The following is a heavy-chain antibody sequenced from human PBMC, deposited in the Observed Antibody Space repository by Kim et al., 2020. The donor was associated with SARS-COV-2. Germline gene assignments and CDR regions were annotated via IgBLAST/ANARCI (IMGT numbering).Heavy chain of an antibody. CDR3: AKGAVLLWFGELFGNYFDY. Sequence: GRFTISRDNSKNTLYLQMNSLRAEDTAVYYCAKGAVLLWFGELFGNYFDYWGQGTLVTVSS. J-gene: IGHJ4*02. V-gene: IGHV3-23*01. D-gene: IGHD3-10*01.